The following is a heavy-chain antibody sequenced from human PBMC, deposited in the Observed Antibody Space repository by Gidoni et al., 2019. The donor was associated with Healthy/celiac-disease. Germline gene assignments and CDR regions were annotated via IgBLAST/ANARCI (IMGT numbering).Heavy chain of an antibody. CDR1: GGSFSGYY. CDR3: ARGGDYPRGREFDY. D-gene: IGHD4-17*01. Sequence: QVQLQQWGAGLLKPSETLSLTCAAYGGSFSGYYWSWIRQPPGKGLEWIGEINHSGSTNYNPSLKSRVTISVDTSKNQFSLKLSSVTAADTAVYYCARGGDYPRGREFDYWGQGTLVTVSS. V-gene: IGHV4-34*01. CDR2: INHSGST. J-gene: IGHJ4*02.